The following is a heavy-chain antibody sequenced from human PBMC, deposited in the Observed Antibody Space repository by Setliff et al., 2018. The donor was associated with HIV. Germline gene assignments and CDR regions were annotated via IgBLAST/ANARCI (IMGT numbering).Heavy chain of an antibody. Sequence: KTSETLSLTCTVSGGSISNDYWGWVRQPPGKGLEWIGFVYLSGSITYNPSLKSRVTISIDRSKNDFSLKLSSVTAADTALYYCARDRDYGGNRDAFDIWGQGIMVTVSS. D-gene: IGHD4-17*01. J-gene: IGHJ3*02. CDR1: GGSISNDY. CDR3: ARDRDYGGNRDAFDI. CDR2: VYLSGSI. V-gene: IGHV4-59*01.